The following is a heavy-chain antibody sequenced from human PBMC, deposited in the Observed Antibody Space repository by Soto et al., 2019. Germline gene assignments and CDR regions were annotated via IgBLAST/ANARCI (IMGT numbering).Heavy chain of an antibody. CDR2: IYYSGST. V-gene: IGHV4-59*01. J-gene: IGHJ6*02. D-gene: IGHD6-19*01. Sequence: SETLSLTCTVSGGSISSYYWSWIWQPPGKGLEWIGYIYYSGSTNYNPSLKSRVTISVDTSKNQFSLKLSSVTAADTAVYYCARAGGVRAVATYYYYGMDVWGQGTTVTVSS. CDR1: GGSISSYY. CDR3: ARAGGVRAVATYYYYGMDV.